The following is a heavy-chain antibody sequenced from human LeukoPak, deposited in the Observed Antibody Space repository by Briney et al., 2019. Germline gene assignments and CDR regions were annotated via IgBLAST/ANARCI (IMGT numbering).Heavy chain of an antibody. Sequence: SETLSLTCAVYGGSFSGYYWSWIRQPPGKGLEWIGKINHSGSTNYNPSLESRVTISVDASKNQFSLKLSSVTAADTAVYYCARGRMEVLLWFGESNTRKDHFDYWGQGTLVTVSS. D-gene: IGHD3-10*01. CDR1: GGSFSGYY. CDR3: ARGRMEVLLWFGESNTRKDHFDY. CDR2: INHSGST. J-gene: IGHJ4*02. V-gene: IGHV4-34*01.